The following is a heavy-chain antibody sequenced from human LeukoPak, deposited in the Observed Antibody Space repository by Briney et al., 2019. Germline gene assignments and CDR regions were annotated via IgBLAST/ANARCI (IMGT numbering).Heavy chain of an antibody. J-gene: IGHJ3*02. Sequence: GESLKISCKGSGYSFTSYWIGWVRQMPGKGLEWMGIIYPGDSDTRYSPSFQGQVTISADKSISTTYLQWSSLKASDTAMFYCARPNQPAATDAFDIWGQGTMVTVSS. V-gene: IGHV5-51*01. CDR3: ARPNQPAATDAFDI. D-gene: IGHD2-2*01. CDR1: GYSFTSYW. CDR2: IYPGDSDT.